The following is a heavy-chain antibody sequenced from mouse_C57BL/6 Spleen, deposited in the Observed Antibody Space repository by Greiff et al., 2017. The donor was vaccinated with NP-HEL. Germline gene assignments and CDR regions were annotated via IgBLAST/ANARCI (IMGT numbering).Heavy chain of an antibody. J-gene: IGHJ4*01. D-gene: IGHD2-4*01. V-gene: IGHV5-16*01. CDR2: INYDGSST. CDR3: ARYDYDVDAMDY. Sequence: EVMLVESEGGLVQPGSSMKLSCTASGFTFSDYYMAWVRQVPEKGLEWVANINYDGSSTYYLDSLKSRFIISRDNAKNILYLQMSSLKSEDTATYYCARYDYDVDAMDYWGQGTSVTVSS. CDR1: GFTFSDYY.